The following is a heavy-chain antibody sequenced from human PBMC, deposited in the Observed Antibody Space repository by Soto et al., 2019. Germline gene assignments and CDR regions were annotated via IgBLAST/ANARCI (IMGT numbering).Heavy chain of an antibody. D-gene: IGHD6-25*01. V-gene: IGHV3-23*01. J-gene: IGHJ6*02. CDR3: AKDSAADALGNYGMDV. CDR2: ISGRGDAT. CDR1: GFTFSSYA. Sequence: GGSLRLSCAASGFTFSSYAMTWVRQAPGKGLEWVSCISGRGDATYYADSVKGRFTISRDNSQNTLYLHMNSLRAEDAAVYYCAKDSAADALGNYGMDVWGQGTTVTVSS.